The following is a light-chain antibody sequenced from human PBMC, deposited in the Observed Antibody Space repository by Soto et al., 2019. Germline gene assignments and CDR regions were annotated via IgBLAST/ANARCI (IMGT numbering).Light chain of an antibody. Sequence: EIVMTQSPATLSVSPGERATLSCRASQSVSSNLAWYQQKPGQAPRLLIYGASTRATGIPARFSGSGSGTEFTHTISSLQSEDFAVYYCQQYSNWPTFGQGTKVEVK. CDR2: GAS. CDR1: QSVSSN. J-gene: IGKJ1*01. V-gene: IGKV3-15*01. CDR3: QQYSNWPT.